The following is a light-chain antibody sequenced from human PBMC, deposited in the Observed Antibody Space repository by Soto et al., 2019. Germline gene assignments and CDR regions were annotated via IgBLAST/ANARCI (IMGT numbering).Light chain of an antibody. J-gene: IGKJ2*01. CDR1: QSISTW. V-gene: IGKV1-5*01. CDR2: DAS. CDR3: QQYNSYPYT. Sequence: DIQMTQSPSTLSASVGDRVSITGRASQSISTWLAWYQQKPGKAPKLLIYDASSLESGVPLRFSGSGSGTEFTLTISSLQPDDFATYYCQQYNSYPYTFGQGTKLEIK.